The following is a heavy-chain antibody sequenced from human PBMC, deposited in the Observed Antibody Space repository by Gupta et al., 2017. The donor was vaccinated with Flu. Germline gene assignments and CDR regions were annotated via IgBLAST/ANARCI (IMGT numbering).Heavy chain of an antibody. CDR2: IKPDGSEK. CDR1: GFTFSKNW. V-gene: IGHV3-7*01. Sequence: EVQLVESGGGLVQPGGSLSLSCAASGFTFSKNWMNWVRQAPGKGPEWVANIKPDGSEKYYGDSVKGRFTISRDNAKNSLYLLMNSLRAEDTAVYYCARDASGGDSRNWGQGTLVTVSS. J-gene: IGHJ4*02. D-gene: IGHD2-21*02. CDR3: ARDASGGDSRN.